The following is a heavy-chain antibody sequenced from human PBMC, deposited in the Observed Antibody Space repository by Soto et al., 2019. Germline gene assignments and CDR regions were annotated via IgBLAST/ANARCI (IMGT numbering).Heavy chain of an antibody. J-gene: IGHJ4*02. Sequence: SETLSLTCAVYGGSFSGYYWSWIRQPPGKGLEWIGDINHSGSTNYNPSLKSRLTISVDRSKNQFTLQLTSVTAEDTAVYYCATSYGNAWYTYWGQGTQVTVS. D-gene: IGHD6-13*01. CDR2: INHSGST. V-gene: IGHV4-34*01. CDR3: ATSYGNAWYTY. CDR1: GGSFSGYY.